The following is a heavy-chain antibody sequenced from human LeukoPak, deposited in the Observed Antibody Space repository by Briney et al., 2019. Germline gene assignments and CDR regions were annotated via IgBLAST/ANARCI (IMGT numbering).Heavy chain of an antibody. CDR3: ARSKPGRDGCNPLFDY. V-gene: IGHV4-59*01. CDR1: GGSISSYY. J-gene: IGHJ4*02. D-gene: IGHD5-24*01. Sequence: PSETLSLTCTVSGGSISSYYWSWLRQPPGKGLEWIGYIYYSGSTNYNPSLTSRVTISVDTSKNQFSLKLSSVTAADTAVYYCARSKPGRDGCNPLFDYWGQGTLVTVSS. CDR2: IYYSGST.